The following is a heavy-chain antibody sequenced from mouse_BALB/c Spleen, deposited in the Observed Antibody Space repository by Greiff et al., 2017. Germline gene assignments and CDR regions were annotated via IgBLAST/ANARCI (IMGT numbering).Heavy chain of an antibody. CDR3: ARSVDGYFSMDY. J-gene: IGHJ4*01. V-gene: IGHV1-82*01. CDR2: IYPGDGDT. CDR1: GYAFSSSW. Sequence: QVQLQQSGPELVKPGASVKISCKASGYAFSSSWMNWVKQRPGQGLEWIGRIYPGDGDTNYNGKFKGKATLTADKSSSTAYMQLSSLTSVDSAVYFCARSVDGYFSMDYWGQGTSVTVSS. D-gene: IGHD2-3*01.